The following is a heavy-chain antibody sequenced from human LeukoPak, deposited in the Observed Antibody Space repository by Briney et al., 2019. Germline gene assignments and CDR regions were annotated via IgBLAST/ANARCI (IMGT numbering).Heavy chain of an antibody. CDR1: GGSFSGYY. D-gene: IGHD3-22*01. CDR3: ARYSSGYYYRSPYFDY. CDR2: INHSGST. V-gene: IGHV4-34*01. J-gene: IGHJ4*02. Sequence: SETLSLTCAVDGGSFSGYYWSWIRQPPGKGLEWIGEINHSGSTNYNPSLKSRVTISVDTSKNQFSLKLSSVTAADTAVYYCARYSSGYYYRSPYFDYWGQGTLVTVSS.